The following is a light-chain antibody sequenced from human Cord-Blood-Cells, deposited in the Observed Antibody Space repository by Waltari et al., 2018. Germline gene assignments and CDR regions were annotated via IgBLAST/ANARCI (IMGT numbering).Light chain of an antibody. CDR1: STNIGRNT. CDR2: SNN. J-gene: IGLJ3*02. V-gene: IGLV1-44*01. Sequence: QSVLTQPPSASGTPGQRVTHTCPGTSTNIGRNTVNWYQQLPGTAPKLLIYSNNQRPSGVPDRFSGSKSGTSASLAISGLQSEDEADYYCAAWDDSLNGRVFGGGTKLTVL. CDR3: AAWDDSLNGRV.